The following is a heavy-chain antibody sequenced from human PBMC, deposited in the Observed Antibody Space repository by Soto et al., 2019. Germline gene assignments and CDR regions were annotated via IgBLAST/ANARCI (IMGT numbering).Heavy chain of an antibody. D-gene: IGHD5-18*01. V-gene: IGHV1-8*01. J-gene: IGHJ6*02. CDR2: MNPNSGNT. Sequence: QVQLVQSGAEVKKPGASVKVSCKASGYTFTSYDINWVRQATGQGLERMGWMNPNSGNTGYAQKFQGRVTMTRNTSISTAYMELSSLRSEDTAVYYCARTRGYSYGPYYGMDVWGQGTTVTVSS. CDR1: GYTFTSYD. CDR3: ARTRGYSYGPYYGMDV.